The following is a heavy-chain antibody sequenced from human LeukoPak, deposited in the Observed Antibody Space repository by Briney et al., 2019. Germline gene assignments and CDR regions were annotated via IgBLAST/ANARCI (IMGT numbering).Heavy chain of an antibody. V-gene: IGHV3-48*01. CDR3: ARERHPIVVVTRYFDY. CDR1: GFTFSSYS. Sequence: GGSLRLSCAASGFTFSSYSMNWVRQAPGKGLEWVSYVSSSSSTIYYADSVKGRFTISRDNAKNSLYLQMNSLRAEDTAVYYCARERHPIVVVTRYFDYWGQGTLVTVSS. CDR2: VSSSSSTI. J-gene: IGHJ4*02. D-gene: IGHD3-22*01.